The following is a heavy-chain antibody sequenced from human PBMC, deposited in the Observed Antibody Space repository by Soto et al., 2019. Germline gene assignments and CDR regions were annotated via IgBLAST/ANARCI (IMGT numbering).Heavy chain of an antibody. V-gene: IGHV3-74*01. Sequence: DVQLVESGGGLVQPGGSLRLSCGASGFAFSSSWMHWVRQAPGKGLVWVSRITPDGSDASYADSVKGRFSISRDNAKNTLYLEMNRLGADDTAVYYCAAFVVVTAGNYWGQGALVTVSS. D-gene: IGHD2-21*02. CDR3: AAFVVVTAGNY. CDR1: GFAFSSSW. CDR2: ITPDGSDA. J-gene: IGHJ4*02.